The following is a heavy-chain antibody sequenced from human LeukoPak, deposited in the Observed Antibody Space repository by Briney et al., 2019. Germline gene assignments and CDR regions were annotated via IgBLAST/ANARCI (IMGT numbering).Heavy chain of an antibody. V-gene: IGHV4-59*01. CDR3: ARVLGYYDSSGYDNWFDP. Sequence: SETLSLTCTVSGGSISSYYWSWIRQPPGKGLEWIGYIYYSGSTNYNPFLKSRVTISVDTSKNQFSLKLSSVTAADTAVYYCARVLGYYDSSGYDNWFDPWVQGTLVTVSS. J-gene: IGHJ5*02. CDR2: IYYSGST. CDR1: GGSISSYY. D-gene: IGHD3-22*01.